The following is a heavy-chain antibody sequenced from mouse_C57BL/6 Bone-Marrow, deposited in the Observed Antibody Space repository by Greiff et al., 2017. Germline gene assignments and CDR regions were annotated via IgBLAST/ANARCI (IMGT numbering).Heavy chain of an antibody. V-gene: IGHV1-66*01. CDR3: ARGVGWFAY. J-gene: IGHJ3*01. D-gene: IGHD1-1*02. Sequence: QVQLQQSGPELVKPGASVTISCTASGYSFTSYYIHWVKQRPGQGLEWIGWLYPGSGNTKYNAKFKGKATLTADTSSSTAYMQLSSLTSEASAVYYCARGVGWFAYWGQGTLVTVSA. CDR1: GYSFTSYY. CDR2: LYPGSGNT.